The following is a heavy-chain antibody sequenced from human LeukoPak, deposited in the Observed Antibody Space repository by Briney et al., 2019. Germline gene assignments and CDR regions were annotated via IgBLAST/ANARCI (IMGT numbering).Heavy chain of an antibody. CDR3: ARHAATYIYGRDAFDI. D-gene: IGHD5-18*01. J-gene: IGHJ3*02. V-gene: IGHV5-51*01. Sequence: GESLKISCKVPEYSFTSYRIGGGRKMPGKGLEWMGIIYPGDADTRYSTSSQGQATTSANKSISTTYLKWSSLKASETAMFYGARHAATYIYGRDAFDIWGQGTMVTVSS. CDR2: IYPGDADT. CDR1: EYSFTSYR.